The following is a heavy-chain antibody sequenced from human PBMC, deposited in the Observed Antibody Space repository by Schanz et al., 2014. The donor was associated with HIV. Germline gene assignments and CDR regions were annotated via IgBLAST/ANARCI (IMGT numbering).Heavy chain of an antibody. D-gene: IGHD6-19*01. V-gene: IGHV3-48*04. J-gene: IGHJ4*02. CDR3: AKGVSVAGSSYYFDY. Sequence: VQLVESGGGVVQPGRSPTLSCAASGFTFSKYGMHWVRQAPGKGLEWVSYISDTGTTTYYADSVKGRFTISRDNAKNSLYLQMSSLRREDTAFYYCAKGVSVAGSSYYFDYWGQGALVTVSS. CDR2: ISDTGTTT. CDR1: GFTFSKYG.